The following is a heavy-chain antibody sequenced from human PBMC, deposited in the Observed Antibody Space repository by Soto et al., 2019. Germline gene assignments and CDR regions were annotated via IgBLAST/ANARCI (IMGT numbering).Heavy chain of an antibody. CDR1: GGSISSYY. Sequence: SETLSLTCHFSGGSISSYYWSWIRQPPGEGLEWIGHIYYSGSTNYNLSLKTQVTISVDTSKNLFSLKLSSVTAADTAVYYCPRGRDSSGYYYLRAYFDYWGQGTLVTVSS. D-gene: IGHD3-22*01. V-gene: IGHV4-59*01. CDR3: PRGRDSSGYYYLRAYFDY. CDR2: IYYSGST. J-gene: IGHJ4*02.